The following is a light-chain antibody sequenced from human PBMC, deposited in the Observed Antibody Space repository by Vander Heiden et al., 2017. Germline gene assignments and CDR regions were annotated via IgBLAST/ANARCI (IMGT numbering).Light chain of an antibody. J-gene: IGLJ3*02. CDR2: SNN. CDR1: SSNIGSNS. V-gene: IGLV1-44*01. Sequence: QSVLTQPASASGTLAQRVTISCSGASSNIGSNSVSWYQQFPGTAPRLLMYSNNQRPSGVPDRFSGSRSGTSASLAISGLLSEDEADYYCATWDDSLNDWVFSGGTKLTVL. CDR3: ATWDDSLNDWV.